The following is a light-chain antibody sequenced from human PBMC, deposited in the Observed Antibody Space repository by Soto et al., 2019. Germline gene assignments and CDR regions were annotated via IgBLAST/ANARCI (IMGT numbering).Light chain of an antibody. Sequence: QSVLTQPPSASGTPGQRVTISCSGSSSNIGSNYVYWYQQLPGTAPKLLIYRNNQRPSGVPDRFSGSKSGTSASLAISGLRSEDEADYYCAVWDDNLNGVFGGGTQLTVL. CDR3: AVWDDNLNGV. CDR2: RNN. J-gene: IGLJ3*02. V-gene: IGLV1-47*01. CDR1: SSNIGSNY.